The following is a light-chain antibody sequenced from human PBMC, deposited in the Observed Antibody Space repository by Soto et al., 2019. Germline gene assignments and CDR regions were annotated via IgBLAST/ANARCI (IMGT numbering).Light chain of an antibody. CDR1: QSVSSS. J-gene: IGKJ4*01. V-gene: IGKV3-15*01. CDR2: GAS. Sequence: EIVMTQTPATLSVSPGERATLSCRASQSVSSSLAWYQQKPGQAPRLLIYGASTRATGIPARFSGSGSGTEFTLTISSLQSEDFAVYYCQQYNNWPRTFGGGTKVDTK. CDR3: QQYNNWPRT.